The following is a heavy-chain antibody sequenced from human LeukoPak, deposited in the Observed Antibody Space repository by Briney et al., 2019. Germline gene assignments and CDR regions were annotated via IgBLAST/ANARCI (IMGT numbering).Heavy chain of an antibody. CDR2: VKTDGSP. D-gene: IGHD1-1*01. V-gene: IGHV3-74*01. CDR3: HPLGYTSN. Sequence: GGSLRLSCAVSGFTSQFTFSSRWMHWVRQAPGKGLVWVSLVKTDGSPNYADSVRGRFTVSRDNAKNTLYLQMNNLRVEDTALYFCHPLGYTSNWGQGTLVTVPS. CDR1: GFTSQFTFSSRW. J-gene: IGHJ4*02.